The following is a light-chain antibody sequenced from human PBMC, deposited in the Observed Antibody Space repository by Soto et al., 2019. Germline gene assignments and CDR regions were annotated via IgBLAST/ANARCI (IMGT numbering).Light chain of an antibody. Sequence: QLVLTQPPSASGTPGQRVTISCSGRRSNIGSNTVSWYQQLPGTAPKLLIYTNNQRPSGVPDRFSGSKSGTSASLAISGLQSEDEAEYYCAAWDDSLSGFFVFGTGTKVTVL. J-gene: IGLJ1*01. CDR3: AAWDDSLSGFFV. V-gene: IGLV1-44*01. CDR1: RSNIGSNT. CDR2: TNN.